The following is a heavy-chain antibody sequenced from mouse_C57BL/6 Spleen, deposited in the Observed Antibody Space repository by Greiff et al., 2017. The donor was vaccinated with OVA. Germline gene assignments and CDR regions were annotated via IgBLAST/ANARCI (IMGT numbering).Heavy chain of an antibody. CDR3: ARQRGYDGAWFAY. Sequence: EVQLQESGGDLVKPGGSLKLSCAASGFTFSSYGMSWVRQTPDKRLEWVATISSGGSYTYYPDSVKGRFTISRDNAKNTLYLQMSSLKSEDTAMYYCARQRGYDGAWFAYWGQGTLVTVSA. V-gene: IGHV5-6*01. D-gene: IGHD2-2*01. J-gene: IGHJ3*01. CDR2: ISSGGSYT. CDR1: GFTFSSYG.